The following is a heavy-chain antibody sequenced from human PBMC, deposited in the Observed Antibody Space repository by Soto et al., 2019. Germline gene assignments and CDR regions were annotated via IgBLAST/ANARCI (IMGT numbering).Heavy chain of an antibody. CDR1: GYTFTSYG. J-gene: IGHJ3*02. CDR2: ISAYNGNT. D-gene: IGHD2-2*01. CDR3: ARFRAVLVPAAIGGAFDI. Sequence: QVQLVQSGAEVKKPGASVKVSCKASGYTFTSYGISWVRQAPGQGLEWMGWISAYNGNTNYAQKLQGRVTMTTDTSTRTACMELRSLRSDDTAVYFWARFRAVLVPAAIGGAFDIWGQGTMVTVSS. V-gene: IGHV1-18*01.